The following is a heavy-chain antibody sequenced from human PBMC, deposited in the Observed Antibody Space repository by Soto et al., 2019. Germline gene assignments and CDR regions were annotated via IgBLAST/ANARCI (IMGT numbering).Heavy chain of an antibody. J-gene: IGHJ6*02. CDR1: GYSFTDYH. V-gene: IGHV1-2*04. CDR3: ARGDSTDCSNGVCSFFYNHDMDV. Sequence: ASVKVSCKASGYSFTDYHIHWVRQAPGQGLEWLGRINPKSGGTSTAQKFQGWVTMTTDTSISTASMELTRLTSDDTAIYYCARGDSTDCSNGVCSFFYNHDMDVWGQGTTVTVSS. CDR2: INPKSGGT. D-gene: IGHD2-8*01.